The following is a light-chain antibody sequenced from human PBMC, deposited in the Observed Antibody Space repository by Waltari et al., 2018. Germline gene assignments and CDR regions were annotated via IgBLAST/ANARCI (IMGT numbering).Light chain of an antibody. V-gene: IGLV1-36*01. Sequence: QSVLTQPPSVSEAPRQRVTIACSCSSLTIGITVVNCSQQVPGEAPKLLIYDDDMLPSGVSDRFSGSRSGTSASLAISGLQSEDEADYYCAAWDDNLNAVVFGGGTKVTVL. J-gene: IGLJ2*01. CDR1: SLTIGITV. CDR3: AAWDDNLNAVV. CDR2: DDD.